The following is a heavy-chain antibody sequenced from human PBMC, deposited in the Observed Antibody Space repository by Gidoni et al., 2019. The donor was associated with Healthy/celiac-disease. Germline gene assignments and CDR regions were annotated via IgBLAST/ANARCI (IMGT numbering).Heavy chain of an antibody. CDR2: ISYDGSNK. J-gene: IGHJ4*02. D-gene: IGHD3-3*01. CDR1: GFTFSSYG. Sequence: QVQLVESGGGVVQPGRSLRLSCAASGFTFSSYGMHWVRQAPGKGLEWVAVISYDGSNKYYADSVKGRFTISRDNSKNTLYLQMNSLRAEDTAVYYCAHLYDFWSGLIDYWGQGTLVTVSS. V-gene: IGHV3-30*03. CDR3: AHLYDFWSGLIDY.